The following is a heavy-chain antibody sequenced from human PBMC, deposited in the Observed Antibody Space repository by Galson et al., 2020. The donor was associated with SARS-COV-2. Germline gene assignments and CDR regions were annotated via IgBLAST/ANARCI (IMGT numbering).Heavy chain of an antibody. D-gene: IGHD3-22*01. CDR2: ISAYTGNT. CDR1: GYTFTSYG. J-gene: IGHJ5*02. Sequence: GGSLRLSCKASGYTFTSYGISWVRQAPGQGLEWMGWISAYTGNTNYAQKLQGRVTMTTDTSTSTAYMELRSLRSDDTAVYYCARVNSVWYYYDSSGNNWFDPWGQGTLVTVSS. V-gene: IGHV1-18*01. CDR3: ARVNSVWYYYDSSGNNWFDP.